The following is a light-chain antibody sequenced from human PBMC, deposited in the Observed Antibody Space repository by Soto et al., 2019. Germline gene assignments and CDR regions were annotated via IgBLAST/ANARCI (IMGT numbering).Light chain of an antibody. Sequence: SYELTQPPSVSVAPGQTATITCGGTKIGSKSVHWYQQKPGQAPVLVVYDDDDRPSGIPERFSGSNSGNTATLTISRVEAGDEADYSCQVWDSTSDHQGVIFGGGTKLTVL. V-gene: IGLV3-21*02. J-gene: IGLJ2*01. CDR2: DDD. CDR1: KIGSKS. CDR3: QVWDSTSDHQGVI.